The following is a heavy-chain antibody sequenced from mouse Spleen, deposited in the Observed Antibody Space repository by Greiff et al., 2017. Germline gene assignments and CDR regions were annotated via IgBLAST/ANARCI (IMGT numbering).Heavy chain of an antibody. CDR1: GFAFSSYD. Sequence: EVHLLESGGGLVKPGGSLKLSCAASGFAFSSYDMSWVRQTPEKRLEWVAYISSGGGSTYYPDTLKGRVTITRDNAKNTLYLQMSRLKSECTAMYFCARHGGNSWFAYWGQGTLVTVSA. CDR2: ISSGGGST. V-gene: IGHV5-12-1*01. D-gene: IGHD1-1*02. J-gene: IGHJ3*01. CDR3: ARHGGNSWFAY.